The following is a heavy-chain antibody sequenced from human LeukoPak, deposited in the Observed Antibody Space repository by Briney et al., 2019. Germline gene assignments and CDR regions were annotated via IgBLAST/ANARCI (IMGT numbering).Heavy chain of an antibody. CDR1: GGSISSYY. CDR3: ARAGYYYDSSGYYSWFDP. Sequence: TSETLSLTCTVSGGSISSYYWSWIRQPPGKGLEWIGYIYYSGSTNYNPSLKSRVTISVDTSKNQFSLKLSSVTAADTAVYYCARAGYYYDSSGYYSWFDPWGQGTLVTVSS. D-gene: IGHD3-22*01. V-gene: IGHV4-59*01. CDR2: IYYSGST. J-gene: IGHJ5*02.